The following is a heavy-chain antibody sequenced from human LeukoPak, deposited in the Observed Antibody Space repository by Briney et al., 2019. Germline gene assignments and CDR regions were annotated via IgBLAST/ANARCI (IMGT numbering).Heavy chain of an antibody. D-gene: IGHD6-25*01. V-gene: IGHV1-3*01. CDR3: ARVSSGWHGYLDY. Sequence: ASVKVSCTASGYTFTSYAMHWVRQAPGQRLEWMGWINAGNGNATYTQKFQDRVTFTRDTSASTAYMDLSSLRSEDTAVHYCARVSSGWHGYLDYWGQGTPVTVSS. CDR1: GYTFTSYA. CDR2: INAGNGNA. J-gene: IGHJ4*02.